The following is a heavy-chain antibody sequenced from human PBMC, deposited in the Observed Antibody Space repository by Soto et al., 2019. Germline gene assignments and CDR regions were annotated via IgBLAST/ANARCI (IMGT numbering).Heavy chain of an antibody. CDR2: IRSKAYGGTT. D-gene: IGHD1-1*01. J-gene: IGHJ3*02. CDR1: GFTFGDYA. V-gene: IGHV3-49*03. Sequence: PGGSLRLSYTASGFTFGDYAMSWFRQAPGKGLEWVGFIRSKAYGGTTEYAASVKGRFTISRDDSKSIAYLQMNSLKTEDTAVYYCTRDYWLTWNDRINAFDIWGQGTMVTVSS. CDR3: TRDYWLTWNDRINAFDI.